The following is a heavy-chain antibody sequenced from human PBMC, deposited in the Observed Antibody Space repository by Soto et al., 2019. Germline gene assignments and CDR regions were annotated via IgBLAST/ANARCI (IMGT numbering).Heavy chain of an antibody. Sequence: ASVKVSCKASGYSFTSYAIHWVRQAPGQRLEWMGWINVGNGDTKYSQKFQDRVTITRDTSASTAYMELSSLRSEDTAVYYCARAALTCDAFDIWGQGTMVTVSS. V-gene: IGHV1-3*01. CDR1: GYSFTSYA. D-gene: IGHD2-21*02. J-gene: IGHJ3*02. CDR3: ARAALTCDAFDI. CDR2: INVGNGDT.